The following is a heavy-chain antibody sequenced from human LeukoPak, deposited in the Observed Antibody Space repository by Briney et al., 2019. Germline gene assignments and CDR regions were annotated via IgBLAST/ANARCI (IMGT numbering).Heavy chain of an antibody. J-gene: IGHJ3*02. CDR3: ARDLHFRGSDSYYSAFDI. Sequence: GGSLRLSCVASGFCFSKYTINWVRQAPGKGLEWVSSISGGSSYIYYGDSVKGRYTISRDNDKTSIYLQMNSLRAEDTAVYYCARDLHFRGSDSYYSAFDIWGQGTMVTVSS. D-gene: IGHD3-10*01. CDR2: ISGGSSYI. V-gene: IGHV3-21*01. CDR1: GFCFSKYT.